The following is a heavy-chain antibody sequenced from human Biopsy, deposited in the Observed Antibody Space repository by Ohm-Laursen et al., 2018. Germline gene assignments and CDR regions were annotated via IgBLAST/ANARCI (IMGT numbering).Heavy chain of an antibody. J-gene: IGHJ4*02. V-gene: IGHV4-34*01. Sequence: GTLSLTCAVYGGSFSGYYWSWIRQPPGKGLEWIGEINHSGSTNYNPSLKSRVTISVDTSKNQFSLKLSSVTAADTAVYYCARGRLRAVPRFDYWGQGTLVTVSS. CDR2: INHSGST. CDR1: GGSFSGYY. CDR3: ARGRLRAVPRFDY. D-gene: IGHD6-19*01.